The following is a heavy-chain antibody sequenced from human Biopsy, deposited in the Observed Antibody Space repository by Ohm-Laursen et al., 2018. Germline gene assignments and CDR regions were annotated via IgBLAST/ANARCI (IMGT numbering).Heavy chain of an antibody. CDR3: ARVEAGTYDALDI. Sequence: SQTLSLTCSVSGGSMTGYEWSWNRLAPGKGLEWIGYIYYSGGTKYNTSLASRVTFSVDMSKSQFSLKLYSVTAADTVVYYCARVEAGTYDALDIWGQGTLVAVSA. V-gene: IGHV4-59*01. J-gene: IGHJ3*02. CDR1: GGSMTGYE. D-gene: IGHD1-26*01. CDR2: IYYSGGT.